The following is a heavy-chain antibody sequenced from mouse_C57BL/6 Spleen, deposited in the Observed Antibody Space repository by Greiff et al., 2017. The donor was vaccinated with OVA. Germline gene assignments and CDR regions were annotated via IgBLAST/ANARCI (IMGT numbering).Heavy chain of an antibody. CDR2: INPSSGYT. Sequence: VQLKESGAELAKPGASVKLSCKASGYTFTSYWMHWVKQRPGQGLEWIGYINPSSGYTKYNQKFKDKATLTADKSSSTAYMQLSSLTYEDSAVYYCARSLITTVVEEGYFDVWGTGTTVTVSS. CDR1: GYTFTSYW. J-gene: IGHJ1*03. V-gene: IGHV1-7*01. D-gene: IGHD1-1*01. CDR3: ARSLITTVVEEGYFDV.